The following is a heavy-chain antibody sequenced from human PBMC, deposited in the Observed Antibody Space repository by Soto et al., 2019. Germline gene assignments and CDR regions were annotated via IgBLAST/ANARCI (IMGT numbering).Heavy chain of an antibody. Sequence: GGSLRLSCAASGFTFSSYAMSWVRQAPGKGLEWVSAISGSGGSTYYADSVKGRFSISRDNSKNTLYLQMNSLRAEDTAVYYYAKVKDFWSGYYDYWGQGTLVTVSS. CDR3: AKVKDFWSGYYDY. D-gene: IGHD3-3*01. CDR1: GFTFSSYA. CDR2: ISGSGGST. J-gene: IGHJ4*02. V-gene: IGHV3-23*01.